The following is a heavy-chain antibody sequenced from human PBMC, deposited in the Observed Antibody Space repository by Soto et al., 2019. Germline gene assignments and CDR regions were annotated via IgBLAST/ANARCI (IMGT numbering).Heavy chain of an antibody. CDR1: GGSISSGGYY. D-gene: IGHD4-4*01. CDR2: IYYSGST. J-gene: IGHJ4*02. CDR3: VLRYDYRFY. V-gene: IGHV4-31*11. Sequence: SETLSLTCAVSGGSISSGGYYWNWIRQLPGKGLEWIGHIYYSGSTYYNPSLKSRVTISVDTSKNQFSLKLSSVTAADTAVYYCVLRYDYRFYWGQGTLVIVSS.